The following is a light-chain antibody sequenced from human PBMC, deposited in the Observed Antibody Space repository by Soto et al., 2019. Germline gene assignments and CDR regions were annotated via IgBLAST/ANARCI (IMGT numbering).Light chain of an antibody. J-gene: IGKJ4*01. V-gene: IGKV3-20*01. CDR2: GAS. CDR1: QSVAATY. Sequence: EILLTQSPGTLSLSAGETATLSCTASQSVAATYLAWYQQKSGQAPRLLIYGASTRATGIPDRFSGSGSGTDFTLTISRLEPGDFAVYYCQQYSGSPPLTFGGGTKVESK. CDR3: QQYSGSPPLT.